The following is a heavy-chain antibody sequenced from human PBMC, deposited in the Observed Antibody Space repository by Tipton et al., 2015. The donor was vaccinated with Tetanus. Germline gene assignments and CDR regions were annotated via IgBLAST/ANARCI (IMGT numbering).Heavy chain of an antibody. V-gene: IGHV1-46*01. D-gene: IGHD3-16*01. CDR3: ARESGGGEYSFEY. CDR2: LNPTGGST. J-gene: IGHJ4*02. Sequence: QLVQSGAEVKKPGASVKVSCKASGYSFTTYFMHWVRQAPGQGLEWMGVLNPTGGSTIYAQKFQGRVTMTRDKSTSTVYMELSRPGFEDTAVYYCARESGGGEYSFEYWGQGTLVTVSS. CDR1: GYSFTTYF.